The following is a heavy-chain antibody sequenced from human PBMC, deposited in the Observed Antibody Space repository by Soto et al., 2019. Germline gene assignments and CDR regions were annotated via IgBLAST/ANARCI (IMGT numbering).Heavy chain of an antibody. CDR1: GYTFTSYA. CDR3: ARDSGDGYNFPYFDY. D-gene: IGHD5-12*01. CDR2: ISYDGSLK. V-gene: IGHV3-30-3*01. Sequence: SCKASGYTFTSYAMHWVRQGPGKGLEWVAVISYDGSLKYYADSVKGRFTISRDNSKNTLYLQMNSLRAEDTAVYYCARDSGDGYNFPYFDYWGQGTLVTVSS. J-gene: IGHJ4*02.